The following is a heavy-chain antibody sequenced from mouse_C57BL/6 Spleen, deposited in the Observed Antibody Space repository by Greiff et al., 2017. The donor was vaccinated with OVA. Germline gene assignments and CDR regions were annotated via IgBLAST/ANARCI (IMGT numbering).Heavy chain of an antibody. Sequence: EVKLMESGGGLVKPGGSLKLSCAASGFTFSDYGMHWVRQAPEKGLEWVAYISSGSSTIYYADTVKGRFTISRDNAKNTLFLQMTSLRSEDTAMYYCARDYYDYDDGYYYAMDYWGQGTSVTVSS. D-gene: IGHD2-4*01. CDR1: GFTFSDYG. CDR2: ISSGSSTI. CDR3: ARDYYDYDDGYYYAMDY. J-gene: IGHJ4*01. V-gene: IGHV5-17*01.